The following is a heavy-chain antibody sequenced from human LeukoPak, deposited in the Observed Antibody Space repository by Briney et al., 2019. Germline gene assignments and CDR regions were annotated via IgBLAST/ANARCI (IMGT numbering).Heavy chain of an antibody. CDR3: ARLRGYSYNFDY. D-gene: IGHD5-18*01. CDR1: GYTFTSYA. V-gene: IGHV1-3*01. CDR2: INAGNANT. J-gene: IGHJ4*02. Sequence: ASVKVSCKAPGYTFTSYAMHWVRQAPGQRLEWMGWINAGNANTKYSQKFQGRVTITRDTSASTAYMELSSLRSEDTAIYYCARLRGYSYNFDYWGQGTLVTVSS.